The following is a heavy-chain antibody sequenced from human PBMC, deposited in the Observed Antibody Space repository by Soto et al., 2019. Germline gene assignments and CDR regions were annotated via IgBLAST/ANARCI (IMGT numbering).Heavy chain of an antibody. CDR3: ARVHVDYDILTGYYFGDAFDI. CDR2: INHSGST. Sequence: SETLSLTCAVYGGSFSGYYWSWIRQPPGKGLEWIGEINHSGSTNYNPSLKSRVTISVDTSKNQFSLKLSSVTAADTAVYYCARVHVDYDILTGYYFGDAFDIWGQGTMVTVSS. V-gene: IGHV4-34*01. D-gene: IGHD3-9*01. J-gene: IGHJ3*02. CDR1: GGSFSGYY.